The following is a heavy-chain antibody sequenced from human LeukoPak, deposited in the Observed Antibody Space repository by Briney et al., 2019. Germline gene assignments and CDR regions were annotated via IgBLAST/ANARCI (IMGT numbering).Heavy chain of an antibody. J-gene: IGHJ4*02. V-gene: IGHV3-30-3*01. D-gene: IGHD1-14*01. CDR2: ISYDGSNK. CDR1: GFTFSSYA. CDR3: ASQNQD. Sequence: GGSLRLSCAASGFTFSSYAMHWVRQAPGKGLEWVAVISYDGSNKYYADSAKGRFTISRDNSKNTLYLQMNSLRAEDTAVYYCASQNQDWGQGTLVTVSS.